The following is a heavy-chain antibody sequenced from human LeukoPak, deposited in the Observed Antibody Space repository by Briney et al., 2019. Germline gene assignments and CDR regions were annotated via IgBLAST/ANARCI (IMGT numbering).Heavy chain of an antibody. D-gene: IGHD3-9*01. CDR3: ARGSDFDWLSYYYMDV. CDR2: IKQDGSEK. V-gene: IGHV3-7*01. J-gene: IGHJ6*03. Sequence: PGGSLRLSCAASGFTFSNYWMTWVRQAPGKGLEWVANIKQDGSEKYYVDSVKGRFTISRDNAKNSLYLQMNSLRAEDTAVYYCARGSDFDWLSYYYMDVWGKGTTVTISS. CDR1: GFTFSNYW.